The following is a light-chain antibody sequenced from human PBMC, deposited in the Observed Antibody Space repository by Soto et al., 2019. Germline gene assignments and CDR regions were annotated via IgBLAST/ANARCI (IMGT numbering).Light chain of an antibody. CDR1: TSNIGGNY. CDR2: GNN. V-gene: IGLV1-47*01. J-gene: IGLJ2*01. Sequence: QSVRTQPPSASGTPGQRVAMSCSGSTSNIGGNYVYWYQQLPGTAPKLLIFGNNQRPSGVPDRFSGSKSATSASLAITGLRSEDEAEYICSAWDDSLSTLVFGGGTKVTVL. CDR3: SAWDDSLSTLV.